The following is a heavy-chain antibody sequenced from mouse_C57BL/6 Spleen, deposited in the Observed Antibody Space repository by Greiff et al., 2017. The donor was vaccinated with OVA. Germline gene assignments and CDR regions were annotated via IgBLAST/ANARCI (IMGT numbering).Heavy chain of an antibody. CDR3: ARSRDGYFDY. V-gene: IGHV1-19*01. D-gene: IGHD2-3*01. CDR2: INPYNGGT. J-gene: IGHJ2*01. Sequence: EVQLQQSGPVLVKPGASVKMSCKASGYTFTDYYMNWVKQSHGKSLEWIGVINPYNGGTSYTQKFKGKATLTVDKSSSTSYMELNSLTSEDSAVYYCARSRDGYFDYWGQGTTLTVSS. CDR1: GYTFTDYY.